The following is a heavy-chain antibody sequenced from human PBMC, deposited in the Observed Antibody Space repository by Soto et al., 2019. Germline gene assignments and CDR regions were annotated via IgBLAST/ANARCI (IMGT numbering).Heavy chain of an antibody. D-gene: IGHD3-16*01. J-gene: IGHJ4*02. CDR1: GGTFSRYT. V-gene: IGHV1-69*01. CDR2: IIPIFGAA. Sequence: HVQLGQSGAEVKKPGSSVQVSCKASGGTFSRYTISWVRQAPGQGLEWMGGIIPIFGAAKYAQKFQDRVTVTADESTRTAYMELSSLRSEDTAVYYCAQDASGNALAYWGQGTLVTVSS. CDR3: AQDASGNALAY.